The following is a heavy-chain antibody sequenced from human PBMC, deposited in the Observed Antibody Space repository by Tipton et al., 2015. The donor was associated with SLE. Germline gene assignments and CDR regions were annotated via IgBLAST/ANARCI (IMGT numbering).Heavy chain of an antibody. D-gene: IGHD1-26*01. Sequence: TLSLTCTVSGGSVSSGSYYWGWIRQPPGKGLEWMGSIHYSGSTYYNPSLKSRVTISVDTSKNQFSLQLSSVTAADTAVYFCSRYRTAGSYWYFDLWGQGTLVAVSS. CDR1: GGSVSSGSYY. CDR2: IHYSGST. J-gene: IGHJ4*02. CDR3: SRYRTAGSYWYFDL. V-gene: IGHV4-39*07.